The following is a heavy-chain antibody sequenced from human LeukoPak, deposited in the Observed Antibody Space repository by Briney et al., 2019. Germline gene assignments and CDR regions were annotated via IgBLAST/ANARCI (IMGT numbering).Heavy chain of an antibody. CDR2: IYRSGSR. J-gene: IGHJ4*02. V-gene: IGHV4-39*01. CDR1: GGAISSSYYD. Sequence: SETLSLICTVSGGAISSSYYDWAWIRQPPGKGLEWIGTIYRSGSRYSKPSLESRVSISVDTSKNHFSLKLTSVTAADTAVYFCARHMPWELPPGAYDYWGQGSLVTVSS. CDR3: ARHMPWELPPGAYDY. D-gene: IGHD1-26*01.